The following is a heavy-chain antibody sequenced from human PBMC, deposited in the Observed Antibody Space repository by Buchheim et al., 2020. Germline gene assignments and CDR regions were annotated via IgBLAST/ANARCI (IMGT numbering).Heavy chain of an antibody. CDR2: IYYSGNT. J-gene: IGHJ5*01. Sequence: QVQLQESGPGLAKPSETLSLTCTVSGGSVSSGNYYWSWIRQPPGKGLEWIGSIYYSGNTNYNPSLKSRVTISVDTSKNQFSLKLISLTAADTAVYYCARGPRSITWFDSWGQGTL. V-gene: IGHV4-61*01. CDR3: ARGPRSITWFDS. CDR1: GGSVSSGNYY. D-gene: IGHD6-6*01.